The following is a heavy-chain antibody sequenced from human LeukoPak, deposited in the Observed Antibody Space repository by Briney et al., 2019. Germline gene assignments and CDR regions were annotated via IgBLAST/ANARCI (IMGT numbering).Heavy chain of an antibody. Sequence: PGGSLRLSCAASGFTFSSYDMSWVRQAPGKGLEWVSAISGSGGSTYYADSVKGRFTISRDNSKNTLYLQMNSLRAEDTAVYYCAKDRWGRDYFDYWGQRTLVTVSS. CDR1: GFTFSSYD. V-gene: IGHV3-23*01. D-gene: IGHD1-26*01. CDR2: ISGSGGST. CDR3: AKDRWGRDYFDY. J-gene: IGHJ4*02.